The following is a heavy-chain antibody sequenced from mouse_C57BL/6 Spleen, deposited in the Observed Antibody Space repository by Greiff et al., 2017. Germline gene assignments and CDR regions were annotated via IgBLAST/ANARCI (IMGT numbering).Heavy chain of an antibody. CDR3: ARGEVGEAWFAY. D-gene: IGHD1-1*02. V-gene: IGHV1-19*01. CDR1: GYTFTDYY. Sequence: EVQLQQSGPVLVKPGASVKMSCKASGYTFTDYYMNWVKQSHGTSLEWIGVINPYNGGTSYNQKFKGKATLTVDKSSSTAYMELNSLPSEDSAVYYCARGEVGEAWFAYWGQGTLVTVSA. CDR2: INPYNGGT. J-gene: IGHJ3*01.